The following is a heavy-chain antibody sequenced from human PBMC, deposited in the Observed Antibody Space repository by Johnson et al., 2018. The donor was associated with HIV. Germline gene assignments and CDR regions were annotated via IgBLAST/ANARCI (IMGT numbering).Heavy chain of an antibody. CDR3: AKVRWLRLDNEAFDS. J-gene: IGHJ3*02. V-gene: IGHV3-30*02. Sequence: QMPLVESGGGVVQPGGSLRLSCAESGFIFNTFGMHWVRQAPGKGLEWVAFIRYDGSIQYYADSVQGRFTISRDNSKNTLYLQMHSLRLEDTAVYYCAKVRWLRLDNEAFDSWGQGTMVTVS. D-gene: IGHD5-12*01. CDR2: IRYDGSIQ. CDR1: GFIFNTFG.